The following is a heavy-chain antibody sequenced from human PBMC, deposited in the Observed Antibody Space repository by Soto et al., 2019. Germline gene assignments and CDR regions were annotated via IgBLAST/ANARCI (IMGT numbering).Heavy chain of an antibody. CDR3: AHRCGSYSPPVNAFAI. Sequence: SGPTLVHPTSTPTLTCTFSGFLLPTPGESVGWIRQPPGKALEWLALIYWDDDKRYSPSLKSRLSNTKDTSKDQGFLTMTNMDPVDTATYYSAHRCGSYSPPVNAFAIWGRGTMFTVSS. D-gene: IGHD1-26*01. J-gene: IGHJ3*02. CDR2: IYWDDDK. V-gene: IGHV2-5*02. CDR1: GFLLPTPGES.